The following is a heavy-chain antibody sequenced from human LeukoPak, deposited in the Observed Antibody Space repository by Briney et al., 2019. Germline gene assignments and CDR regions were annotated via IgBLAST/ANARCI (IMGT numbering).Heavy chain of an antibody. D-gene: IGHD6-13*01. V-gene: IGHV1-8*01. CDR1: GYTFTIYD. Sequence: ASVTVSFKASGYTFTIYDINWVRQAAGQGLEWMGWMPLNSCNPGYAQKFQRRVTMPRNTSITTAYMELSSLRSEDTAVYYCARAEPAGTSYWGQGTLVTVSS. J-gene: IGHJ4*02. CDR3: ARAEPAGTSY. CDR2: MPLNSCNP.